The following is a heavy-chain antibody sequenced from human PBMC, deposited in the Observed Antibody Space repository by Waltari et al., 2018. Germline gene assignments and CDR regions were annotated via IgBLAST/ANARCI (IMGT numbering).Heavy chain of an antibody. CDR1: GFDFSSSS. J-gene: IGHJ4*02. CDR3: ARGAGATERYYFDF. CDR2: ITYDGDEK. V-gene: IGHV3-30*04. D-gene: IGHD1-26*01. Sequence: QVQVVESGGSVIQPGRSLRISCAASGFDFSSSSMHWVRQAPGKGLEWVAVITYDGDEKYYADSVKGRFTISRDNSKNTVLLQMDRLTTEDTATYYCARGAGATERYYFDFWGQGTLVTVSS.